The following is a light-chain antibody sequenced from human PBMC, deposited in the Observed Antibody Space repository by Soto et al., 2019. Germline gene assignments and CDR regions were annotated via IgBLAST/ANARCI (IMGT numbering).Light chain of an antibody. Sequence: DIQVPPSPSSVSAYVRDRVTXTWRASQVVSTWLAWYQQKPGKAPNLLIYTASSLQSGVPSRFSGSGSGTDFTLTINGLQPEDFATYYCQQAASFPITFGQGTRLEIK. J-gene: IGKJ5*01. CDR1: QVVSTW. CDR2: TAS. CDR3: QQAASFPIT. V-gene: IGKV1-12*01.